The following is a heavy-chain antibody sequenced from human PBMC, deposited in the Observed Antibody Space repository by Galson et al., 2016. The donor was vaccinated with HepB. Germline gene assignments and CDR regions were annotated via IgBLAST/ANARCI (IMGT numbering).Heavy chain of an antibody. Sequence: SLRLSCAASGFSVSSYYMSWVRQAPGKGLDCVSVIYTGATTHYADSVKGRFTISRDTSKNTLYLQMNSLRAEDTAVYYCASQMGIPVAENAFDIWGQGTMVTVSS. V-gene: IGHV3-53*01. J-gene: IGHJ3*02. CDR3: ASQMGIPVAENAFDI. CDR2: IYTGATT. D-gene: IGHD6-19*01. CDR1: GFSVSSYY.